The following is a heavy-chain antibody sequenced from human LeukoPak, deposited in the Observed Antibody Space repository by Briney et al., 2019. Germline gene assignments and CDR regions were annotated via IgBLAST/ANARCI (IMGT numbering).Heavy chain of an antibody. J-gene: IGHJ4*02. CDR1: GGSISSTSYY. V-gene: IGHV4-39*07. Sequence: SETLSLTCTVSGGSISSTSYYWGWIRQPPGKGLEWIGSIYYGGSTYYNPSLKSRVTISVDTSKNQFSLKLSSVTAADTAVYYCARGSLYDSADYWSQGTLVTVSS. CDR3: ARGSLYDSADY. CDR2: IYYGGST. D-gene: IGHD3-16*01.